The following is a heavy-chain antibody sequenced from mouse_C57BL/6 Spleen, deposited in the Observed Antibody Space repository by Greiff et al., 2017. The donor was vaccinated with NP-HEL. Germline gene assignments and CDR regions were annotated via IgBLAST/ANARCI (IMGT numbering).Heavy chain of an antibody. CDR1: GYTFTSYW. CDR2: IDPSDSYT. D-gene: IGHD1-1*01. Sequence: VQLQQPGAELVKPGASVKLSCKASGYTFTSYWMQWVKQRPGQGLEWIGEIDPSDSYTNYNQKFKGKATLTVDTSSSTAYMQLSSLTSEDSAVYYCAILLRGYFDVWGTGTTVTVSS. CDR3: AILLRGYFDV. J-gene: IGHJ1*03. V-gene: IGHV1-50*01.